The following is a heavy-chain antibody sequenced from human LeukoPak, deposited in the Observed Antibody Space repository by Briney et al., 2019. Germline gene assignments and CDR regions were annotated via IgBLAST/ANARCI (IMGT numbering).Heavy chain of an antibody. V-gene: IGHV1-24*01. J-gene: IGHJ4*02. Sequence: ASVKVSCKVSGYTLTELSMHWVRQAPGKGLEWMGGFDPEDGETIYAQKFQGRVTMTEDTSTDTAYMELSSLRSEDTAVYYCATDTVYYYDSSGYYYRDYWGQGTLVTVSS. CDR1: GYTLTELS. CDR3: ATDTVYYYDSSGYYYRDY. D-gene: IGHD3-22*01. CDR2: FDPEDGET.